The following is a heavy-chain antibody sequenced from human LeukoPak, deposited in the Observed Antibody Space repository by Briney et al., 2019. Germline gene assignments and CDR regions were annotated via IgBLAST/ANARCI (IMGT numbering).Heavy chain of an antibody. V-gene: IGHV3-23*01. CDR1: GFTFSSYA. Sequence: GGSLRLSCAASGFTFSSYAMSWARQPPGRGLEGVSPISGSGGSTYYADSVKGRFTLSRDNSKNTLYVQMNSLRAEDTAVYYCASRTVGASSWFNAFDIWGQGTMVTVYS. D-gene: IGHD6-13*01. J-gene: IGHJ3*02. CDR3: ASRTVGASSWFNAFDI. CDR2: ISGSGGST.